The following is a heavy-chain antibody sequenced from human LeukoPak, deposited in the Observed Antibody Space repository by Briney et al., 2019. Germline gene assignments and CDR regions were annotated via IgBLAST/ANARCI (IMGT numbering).Heavy chain of an antibody. D-gene: IGHD3-9*01. Sequence: ASVKVSCKASGYTFTSYGISWVRQAPGQGLEGMGWISAHNGNTNYAQKLEGRVTMTTDTSTSTAYMELRSLSSDDTAVYYCARDLLLILTGYYREALDYWGQGTLVTVSS. J-gene: IGHJ4*02. CDR1: GYTFTSYG. CDR2: ISAHNGNT. V-gene: IGHV1-18*01. CDR3: ARDLLLILTGYYREALDY.